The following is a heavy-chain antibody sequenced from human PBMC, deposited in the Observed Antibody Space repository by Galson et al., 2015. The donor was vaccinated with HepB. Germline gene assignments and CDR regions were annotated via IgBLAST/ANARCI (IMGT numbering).Heavy chain of an antibody. J-gene: IGHJ2*01. CDR1: GFTFSSYT. CDR2: ISSTGTTM. CDR3: ARAYFGSGSSSAYWYFDP. V-gene: IGHV3-48*02. D-gene: IGHD3-10*01. Sequence: SLRLSCAASGFTFSSYTMNWVRQAPGKGLGSVSYISSTGTTMSYADSATGRFTISRDNAQNSLYLQMNSLRDEDTAVYYCARAYFGSGSSSAYWYFDPWGGGAPSLSPQ.